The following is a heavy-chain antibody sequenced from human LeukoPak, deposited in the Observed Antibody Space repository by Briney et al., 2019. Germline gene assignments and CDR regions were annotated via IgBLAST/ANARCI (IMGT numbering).Heavy chain of an antibody. CDR3: ARHEYRYYFDY. CDR2: IYYSGST. V-gene: IGHV4-59*08. D-gene: IGHD1-14*01. CDR1: GGSISSYY. J-gene: IGHJ4*02. Sequence: SETLSLTCTVSGGSISSYYWSWIRQPPGKGLEWIGYIYYSGSTNYNPSLKSRVTISVDTSKNQFSLKLSSVTAADTAVYYCARHEYRYYFDYWGQGTLVTVSS.